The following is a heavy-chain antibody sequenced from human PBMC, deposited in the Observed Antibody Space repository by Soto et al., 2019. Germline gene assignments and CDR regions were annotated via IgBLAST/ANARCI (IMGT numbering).Heavy chain of an antibody. V-gene: IGHV3-15*02. J-gene: IGHJ4*02. D-gene: IGHD3-16*01. Sequence: VQLVESGGASVETGGSLRLTCAASGFTFSNACMPWVRQAPGKGLEWVGRIKSRALGETTDYAAPVKCSFTISRDDSENTLSLQLNSLKDADIYVYYCATAAAVSGGVFDHWGQGTLVTVSS. CDR3: ATAAAVSGGVFDH. CDR2: IKSRALGETT. CDR1: GFTFSNAC.